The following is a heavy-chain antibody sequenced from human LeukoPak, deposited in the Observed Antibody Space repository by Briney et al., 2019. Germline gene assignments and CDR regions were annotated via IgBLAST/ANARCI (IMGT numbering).Heavy chain of an antibody. CDR1: GYTFTSYD. CDR3: ARGTIAHQRWLQFRRREAWSVPDY. CDR2: MNPNSGNT. Sequence: ASVKVSCKASGYTFTSYDINWVRHATGQGPEWMRWMNPNSGNTGYAQKFQGRVTMTRNTSISTAYMELSSLRSEDTAVYYCARGTIAHQRWLQFRRREAWSVPDYWGQGTLVTVSS. V-gene: IGHV1-8*01. J-gene: IGHJ4*02. D-gene: IGHD5-24*01.